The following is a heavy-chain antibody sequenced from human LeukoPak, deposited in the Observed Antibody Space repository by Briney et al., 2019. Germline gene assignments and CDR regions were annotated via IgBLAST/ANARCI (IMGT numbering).Heavy chain of an antibody. Sequence: PGGSLGLSCAASGFTFSSYAMHWVRQAPGKGLEWVSYISSSSTIYYADSVKGRFTISRDNAKNSLYLQMNSLRDEDTAVYYCARAHYSFDYWGQGTLVTVSS. J-gene: IGHJ4*02. CDR3: ARAHYSFDY. CDR1: GFTFSSYA. V-gene: IGHV3-48*02. D-gene: IGHD2-21*01. CDR2: ISSSSTI.